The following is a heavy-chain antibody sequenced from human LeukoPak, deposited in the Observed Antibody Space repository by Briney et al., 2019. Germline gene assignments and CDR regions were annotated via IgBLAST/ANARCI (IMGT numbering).Heavy chain of an antibody. CDR3: TRHNYDRSGYGAFDI. CDR1: GFTFSGYD. V-gene: IGHV3-73*01. J-gene: IGHJ3*02. D-gene: IGHD3-22*01. CDR2: IRSKTNNYAT. Sequence: GGSLRLSCAASGFTFSGYDIHWVRQASGKGLEWVGHIRSKTNNYATADAASVKGRFTFSRDDSKNTAYIQMNSLKTEDTAVYYCTRHNYDRSGYGAFDIWGQGTMVTVSS.